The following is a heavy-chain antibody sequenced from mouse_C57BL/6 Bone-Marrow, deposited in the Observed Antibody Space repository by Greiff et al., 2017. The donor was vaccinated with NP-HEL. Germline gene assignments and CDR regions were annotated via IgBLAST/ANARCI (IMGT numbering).Heavy chain of an antibody. Sequence: QVQLQQSGAELLKPGASVKLSCKAPGYPFTGYWIEWVKQRPGHGLEWIGEILPGSGSTNYNEKFKGKATFTADTSSNTADMHLSSLTTEDSALYYCARPKLGPYYAMDYWGQGTSVTVSS. CDR2: ILPGSGST. D-gene: IGHD4-1*01. J-gene: IGHJ4*01. CDR1: GYPFTGYW. V-gene: IGHV1-9*01. CDR3: ARPKLGPYYAMDY.